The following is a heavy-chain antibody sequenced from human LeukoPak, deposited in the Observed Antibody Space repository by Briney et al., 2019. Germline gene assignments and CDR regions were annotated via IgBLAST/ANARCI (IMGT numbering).Heavy chain of an antibody. D-gene: IGHD2-15*01. Sequence: ASVKVSCKASGYTFTGYYMHWVRQAPGQGLEWMGWINPNSGGTNYAQKFQGWVTMTEDTSTDTAYMELSSLRSEDTAVYYCATSVVAAGNWFDPWGQGTLVTVSS. CDR2: INPNSGGT. CDR3: ATSVVAAGNWFDP. J-gene: IGHJ5*02. CDR1: GYTFTGYY. V-gene: IGHV1-2*04.